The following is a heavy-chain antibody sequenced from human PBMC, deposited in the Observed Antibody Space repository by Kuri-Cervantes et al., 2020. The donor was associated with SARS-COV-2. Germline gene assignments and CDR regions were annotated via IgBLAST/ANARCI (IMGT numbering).Heavy chain of an antibody. CDR1: GVTFSSYA. Sequence: SVKVSCNASGVTFSSYAISWVRQAPGQGLEWMGGIIPIFGTAKYAQKFQGRVTITADKSTRTAYKELSSLRSEDKAVYYCARDPVPQAVFVYYYYGMDVWGQGTTVTVSS. D-gene: IGHD3-10*02. CDR2: IIPIFGTA. J-gene: IGHJ6*02. CDR3: ARDPVPQAVFVYYYYGMDV. V-gene: IGHV1-69*06.